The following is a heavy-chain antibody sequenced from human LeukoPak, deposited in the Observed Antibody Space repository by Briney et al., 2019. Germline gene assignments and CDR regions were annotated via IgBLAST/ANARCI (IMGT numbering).Heavy chain of an antibody. V-gene: IGHV3-48*04. J-gene: IGHJ4*02. CDR1: GFTFSSYS. CDR2: ISSSSSTI. Sequence: GGSLRLSCAASGFTFSSYSMNWVRQAPGKGLEWVSYISSSSSTIYYADSVKGRFTISRDNAKNSLYLQMNSLRVEDTAVYYCARVAKYYYGSKTYYFFEHWGQGTRVTASS. D-gene: IGHD3-10*01. CDR3: ARVAKYYYGSKTYYFFEH.